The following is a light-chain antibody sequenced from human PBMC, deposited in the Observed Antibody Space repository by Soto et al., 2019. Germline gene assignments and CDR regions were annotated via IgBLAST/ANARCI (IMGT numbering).Light chain of an antibody. CDR2: GAS. J-gene: IGKJ2*01. CDR1: QSISSSF. V-gene: IGKV3-20*01. CDR3: QQYGGSPDT. Sequence: EIVLTQSPGTLSLSPGERATLSCRASQSISSSFLAWYQQKPGQAPRLLIYGASTRATGIPDRFSGSGSGTDFTLTISRLEPKDFAVYYCQQYGGSPDTFGQGTKLEIK.